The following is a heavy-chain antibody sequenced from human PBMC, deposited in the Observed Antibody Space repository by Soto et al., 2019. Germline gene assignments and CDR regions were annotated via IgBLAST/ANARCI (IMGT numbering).Heavy chain of an antibody. CDR1: GFTFSSYG. CDR2: IWYDGSNK. D-gene: IGHD2-21*02. V-gene: IGHV3-33*01. J-gene: IGHJ6*02. Sequence: QVQLVESGGGVVQPGRSLRLSCAASGFTFSSYGMHWVRQAPGKGLEWVAVIWYDGSNKYYADSVKGRFTISRDNSKNTLYLQMNSLRAEDTAVYYCARIVGTAICGMDVWGQGTTVAVSS. CDR3: ARIVGTAICGMDV.